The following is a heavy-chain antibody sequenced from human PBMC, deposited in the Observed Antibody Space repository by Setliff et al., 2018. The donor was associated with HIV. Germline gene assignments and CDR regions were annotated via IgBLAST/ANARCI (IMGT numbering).Heavy chain of an antibody. J-gene: IGHJ5*02. CDR1: GDSISSGSYY. Sequence: PSETLSLTCSVSGDSISSGSYYWGWIRLPAGKGLEWIGQIHTTGSTNYNPSLKSRLTISIDTSKNQFSLNLDSVTTTDTAVYYCARRTFGSGRIDPWGQGTLVTVSS. V-gene: IGHV4-61*09. CDR2: IHTTGST. CDR3: ARRTFGSGRIDP. D-gene: IGHD3-16*01.